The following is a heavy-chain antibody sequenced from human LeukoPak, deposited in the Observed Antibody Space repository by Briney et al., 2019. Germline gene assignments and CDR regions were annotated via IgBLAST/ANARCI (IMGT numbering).Heavy chain of an antibody. Sequence: PSETLSLTCAVYGGSFSGHYWSWIRQPPGKGLEWIGEINQSGSTNYNPSLKSRVTMSVDTSKNQFSLKLSSVTAADTAVYYCARDRYTVVSWYFDLWGRGTLVTVSS. CDR3: ARDRYTVVSWYFDL. D-gene: IGHD4-23*01. CDR2: INQSGST. V-gene: IGHV4-34*01. CDR1: GGSFSGHY. J-gene: IGHJ2*01.